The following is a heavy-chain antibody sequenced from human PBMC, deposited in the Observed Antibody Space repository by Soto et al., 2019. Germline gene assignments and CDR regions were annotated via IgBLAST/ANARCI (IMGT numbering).Heavy chain of an antibody. D-gene: IGHD6-6*01. CDR1: GFTFSSYG. V-gene: IGHV3-33*01. CDR3: ARDQQLVDYYYYGMDV. Sequence: SCAASGFTFSSYGMHWVRQAPGKGLEWVAVIWYDGSNKYYADSVKGRFTISRDNSKNTLYLQMNSLRAEDTAVYYCARDQQLVDYYYYGMDVWGQGTTVTVSS. CDR2: IWYDGSNK. J-gene: IGHJ6*02.